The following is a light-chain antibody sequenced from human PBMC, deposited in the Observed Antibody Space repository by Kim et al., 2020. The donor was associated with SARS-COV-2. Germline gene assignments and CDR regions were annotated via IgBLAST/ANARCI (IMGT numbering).Light chain of an antibody. CDR2: RDN. V-gene: IGLV3-9*01. CDR3: QVWDGTTYV. Sequence: SYELTQPLSVSLALGQTARITCAGDNIGSKNVHWYQQKPGQAPVVVIYRDNDRPSGIPERFSGSNSGNTATLTISRAQAGDEADYYCQVWDGTTYVFGTGTQLTVL. J-gene: IGLJ1*01. CDR1: NIGSKN.